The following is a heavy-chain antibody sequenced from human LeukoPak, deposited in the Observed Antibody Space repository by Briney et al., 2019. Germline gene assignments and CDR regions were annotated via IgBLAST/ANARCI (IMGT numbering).Heavy chain of an antibody. J-gene: IGHJ4*02. CDR1: GGSVSSGTYY. CDR2: IYYGGST. V-gene: IGHV4-61*01. D-gene: IGHD6-19*01. CDR3: ARVLIAVAGFDF. Sequence: PSETLSLTCTVSGGSVSSGTYYWSWIRQPPGKGLEWIGYIYYGGSTTYNPSLKSRVTISVDTSEDQFSLKLSSVTAADTAVYHCARVLIAVAGFDFWGQGTLVTVSS.